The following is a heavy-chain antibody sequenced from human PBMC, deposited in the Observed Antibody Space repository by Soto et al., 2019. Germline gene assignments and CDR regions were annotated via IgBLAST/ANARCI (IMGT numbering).Heavy chain of an antibody. CDR3: PRVGYSNSKCYTRGMDV. D-gene: IGHD2-2*01. CDR2: IYHSGST. CDR1: GVPFSGYY. V-gene: IGHV4-34*10. J-gene: IGHJ6*02. Sequence: SSETLSLTCAVYGVPFSGYYWSWIRQSPGKGLEWVGEIYHSGSTKYKPCLKSRVTMLVDTAENQFSLHLDSVTAADTAVYYCPRVGYSNSKCYTRGMDVWGQGATVTVSS.